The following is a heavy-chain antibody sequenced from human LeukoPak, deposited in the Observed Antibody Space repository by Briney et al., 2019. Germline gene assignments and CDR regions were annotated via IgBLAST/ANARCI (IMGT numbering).Heavy chain of an antibody. CDR2: INPNSGGT. Sequence: ASVKVSCKASGYTFTGYYMHWVRQAPGQGLEWMGWINPNSGGTNYAQKFQGRVTMTRDMSTSTVYMELSSLRSEDTAVYYCARGGYYYDSSGYYSGYFDYWGQGTLVTVSS. D-gene: IGHD3-22*01. CDR3: ARGGYYYDSSGYYSGYFDY. V-gene: IGHV1-2*02. J-gene: IGHJ4*02. CDR1: GYTFTGYY.